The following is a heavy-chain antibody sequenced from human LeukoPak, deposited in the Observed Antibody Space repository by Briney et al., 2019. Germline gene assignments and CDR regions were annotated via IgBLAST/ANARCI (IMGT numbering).Heavy chain of an antibody. CDR2: INPNSGGT. J-gene: IGHJ3*02. D-gene: IGHD4-23*01. Sequence: ASVKVSCKASGYTFTGYYMHWVRQAPGQGLEWMGRINPNSGGTNYARKFQGRVTMTRDTSISTAYMELSRLRSDDTAVYYCARGGNRRGYDAFDIWGQGTMVTVSS. V-gene: IGHV1-2*06. CDR1: GYTFTGYY. CDR3: ARGGNRRGYDAFDI.